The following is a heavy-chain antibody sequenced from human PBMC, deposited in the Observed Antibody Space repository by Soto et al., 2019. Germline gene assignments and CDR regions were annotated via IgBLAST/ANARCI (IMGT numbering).Heavy chain of an antibody. D-gene: IGHD3-16*02. CDR1: EVTFTYAW. J-gene: IGHJ4*02. Sequence: PCGSLRLSCAASEVTFTYAWMSWVRHAPGKGLEWVGRIKSKTDGGTTDYAAPVKGRFTISRDESQNTLYLQMNSLKTEDTAVYYCTSLYYGHWGQGTLGTVSS. CDR2: IKSKTDGGTT. V-gene: IGHV3-15*01. CDR3: TSLYYGH.